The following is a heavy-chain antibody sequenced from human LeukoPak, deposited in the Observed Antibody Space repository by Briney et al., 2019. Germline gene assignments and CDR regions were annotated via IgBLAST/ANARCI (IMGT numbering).Heavy chain of an antibody. J-gene: IGHJ5*02. D-gene: IGHD6-13*01. Sequence: SETLSLTCTVSGGSISSSSYYWGWIRQPPGKGLEWIGSIYYSGSTYYNPSLKSRVTISVDTSKNQFSLKLSSVTAADTAVYYCARLRYSSSWYKGYRFDPWGQGTLVTVSS. CDR2: IYYSGST. V-gene: IGHV4-39*01. CDR3: ARLRYSSSWYKGYRFDP. CDR1: GGSISSSSYY.